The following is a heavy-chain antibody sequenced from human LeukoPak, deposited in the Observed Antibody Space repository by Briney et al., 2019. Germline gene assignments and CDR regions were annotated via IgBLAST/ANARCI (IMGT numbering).Heavy chain of an antibody. CDR1: GGSISSGNW. V-gene: IGHV4-4*02. D-gene: IGHD6-13*01. CDR2: IYHSGST. Sequence: SETLSLTCAVSGGSISSGNWWSWVRQAPGKGLEWIGEIYHSGSTNYNPSLKSRVTISADKSKNQFSLNLSSMTAADTAVYYCARVTVAAGIWSFAYWGQGTLVTVSS. J-gene: IGHJ4*02. CDR3: ARVTVAAGIWSFAY.